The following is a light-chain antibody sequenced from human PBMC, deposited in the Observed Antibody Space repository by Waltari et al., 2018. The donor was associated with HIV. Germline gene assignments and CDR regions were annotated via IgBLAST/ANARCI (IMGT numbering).Light chain of an antibody. V-gene: IGLV1-44*01. Sequence: QSVLTQPPSASGTPGQRVTIACSGGSSNIGINTVNCNLHLQGTAPKLLFYTNDQRPSGLPDRFSGSKSGTSASLAITGLQSDDEADYYCAAWDDSLNGHVVFGGGTKLTVL. CDR2: TND. J-gene: IGLJ2*01. CDR3: AAWDDSLNGHVV. CDR1: SSNIGINT.